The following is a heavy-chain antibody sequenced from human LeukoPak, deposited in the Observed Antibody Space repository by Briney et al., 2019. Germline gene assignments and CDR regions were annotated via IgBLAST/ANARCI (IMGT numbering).Heavy chain of an antibody. CDR1: GFTFINYG. CDR3: AKDREIAAVGYYYYYGMDV. J-gene: IGHJ6*02. Sequence: PGRSLRLSCAASGFTFINYGMHWVRQAPGKGLEWVAVISFDGSNKYYADSVKGRFTISRDNSKNTLYLQMNSLRAEDTAMYYCAKDREIAAVGYYYYYGMDVWGQGTTVTVSS. D-gene: IGHD6-13*01. CDR2: ISFDGSNK. V-gene: IGHV3-30*18.